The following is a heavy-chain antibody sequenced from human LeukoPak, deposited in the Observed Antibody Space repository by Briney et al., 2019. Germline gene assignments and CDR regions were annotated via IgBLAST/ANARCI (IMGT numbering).Heavy chain of an antibody. D-gene: IGHD2-2*01. Sequence: ASLKVSCKASGYTFTGYYMHWVRQAPGEGLEWMGWINLNSGGTNYAQKVQGRVTMTRDTSISTAYMELSRLRSDDTAVYYCARGGFIVVVPAAHNWFDPWGQGTLVTVSS. V-gene: IGHV1-2*02. J-gene: IGHJ5*02. CDR1: GYTFTGYY. CDR2: INLNSGGT. CDR3: ARGGFIVVVPAAHNWFDP.